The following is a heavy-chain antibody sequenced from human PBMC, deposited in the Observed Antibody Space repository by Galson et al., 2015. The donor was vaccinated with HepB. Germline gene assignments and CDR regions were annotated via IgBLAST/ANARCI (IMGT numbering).Heavy chain of an antibody. D-gene: IGHD2-2*01. CDR2: ISTASDYI. Sequence: SLRLSCAVSGFSFSSYDMNWVRQAPGKGLEWVSSISTASDYIYYADSVKGRFTISRDNAKNSLYLQMNSLRADDTAVYYCARYSAASPTAMRHNWFDPWGQGTLVTVSS. J-gene: IGHJ5*02. CDR3: ARYSAASPTAMRHNWFDP. CDR1: GFSFSSYD. V-gene: IGHV3-21*01.